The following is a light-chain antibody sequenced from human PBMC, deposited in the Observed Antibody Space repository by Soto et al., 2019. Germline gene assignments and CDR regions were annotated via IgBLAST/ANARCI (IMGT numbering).Light chain of an antibody. J-gene: IGKJ2*01. CDR3: QQYNNWPQP. CDR2: GAS. V-gene: IGKV3-15*01. Sequence: EIVMTQSPATLSVSPGERATLSCRASQSVSSNLAWYQQKPGQAPRLLIYGASTRATGVPARFSGSGSGTEFTLTLSSLQSEDFAVYYCQQYNNWPQPVGQGTKLEIK. CDR1: QSVSSN.